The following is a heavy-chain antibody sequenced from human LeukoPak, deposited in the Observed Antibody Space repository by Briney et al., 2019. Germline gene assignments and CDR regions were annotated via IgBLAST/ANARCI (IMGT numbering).Heavy chain of an antibody. V-gene: IGHV1-2*02. D-gene: IGHD2-8*01. CDR2: INPNSGGT. Sequence: ASVKVSCEASGYTFTGYYMHWVRQAPGQGLEWMGWINPNSGGTNYAQKFQGRVTMTRDTSISTAYMELSRLRSDDTAVYYCAREDSVLMVYASFDYWGQGTLVTVSS. J-gene: IGHJ4*02. CDR1: GYTFTGYY. CDR3: AREDSVLMVYASFDY.